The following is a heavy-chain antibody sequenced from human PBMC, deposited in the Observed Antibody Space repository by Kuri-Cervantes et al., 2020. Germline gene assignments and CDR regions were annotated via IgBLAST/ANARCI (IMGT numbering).Heavy chain of an antibody. V-gene: IGHV3-21*01. D-gene: IGHD6-6*01. J-gene: IGHJ6*03. CDR3: ARGSSSFWYYYDMDV. Sequence: GESLKISCAASGFTFSSYSMNWVRQAPGKGLEWVSSISSSGSYIYYADSVKGRSTISRDNAKNSLYLQMNSLRAEDTAVYYCARGSSSFWYYYDMDVWGKGTTVTVSS. CDR1: GFTFSSYS. CDR2: ISSSGSYI.